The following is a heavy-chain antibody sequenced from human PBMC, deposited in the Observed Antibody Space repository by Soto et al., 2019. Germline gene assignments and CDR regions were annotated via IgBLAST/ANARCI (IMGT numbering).Heavy chain of an antibody. V-gene: IGHV3-33*01. J-gene: IGHJ4*02. CDR2: IWYDGSNK. Sequence: GGSLRLSCAASGFTFSSYGMHWVRQAPGKGLEGVAVIWYDGSNKYYADSVKGRFTISRDNSKNTLYLQMNSLRAEDTAVYYCAREGDPDWAAAGIFDYWGQGTMV. D-gene: IGHD6-13*01. CDR3: AREGDPDWAAAGIFDY. CDR1: GFTFSSYG.